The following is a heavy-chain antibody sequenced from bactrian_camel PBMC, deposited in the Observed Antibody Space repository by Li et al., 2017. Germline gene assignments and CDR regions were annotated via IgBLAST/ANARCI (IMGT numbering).Heavy chain of an antibody. D-gene: IGHD4*01. J-gene: IGHJ4*01. Sequence: VQLVESGGGSVQAGGSLRLSCAASAYAIHGSFCMGWFRQAPGKEREGTAAIYRGGGRTWYADSVKGRSAISQDQGVNTVFLQMNSLKPEDTALYYCAASPITPCTTRADQYPVWGQGTQVTVST. CDR3: AASPITPCTTRADQYPV. V-gene: IGHV3S40*01. CDR1: AYAIHGSF. CDR2: IYRGGGRT.